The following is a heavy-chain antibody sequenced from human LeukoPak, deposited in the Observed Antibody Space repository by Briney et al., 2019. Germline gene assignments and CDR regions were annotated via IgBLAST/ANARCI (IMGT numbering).Heavy chain of an antibody. J-gene: IGHJ4*02. CDR1: GFTFSRFA. V-gene: IGHV3-23*01. CDR3: AKEGGAAAVAGLFDY. D-gene: IGHD6-19*01. CDR2: ISGSGGST. Sequence: GGSLTLSCAASGFTFSRFAMSWVRQAPGKGLEWVSDISGSGGSTYYADSVKGRFTISRDNSKNTVYLQVNSLRAKDTAVYYCAKEGGAAAVAGLFDYWGQGTLVTVSS.